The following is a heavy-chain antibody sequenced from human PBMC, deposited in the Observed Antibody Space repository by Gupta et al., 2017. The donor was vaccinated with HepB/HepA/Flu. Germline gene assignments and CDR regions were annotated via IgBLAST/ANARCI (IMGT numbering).Heavy chain of an antibody. D-gene: IGHD6-6*01. Sequence: EVQLVESGGGVVQPGGSLSLSCAVPGLSFNDYAIHWVRQVPGKGLEWVALINGESGSTFYADSVKGRFTVSRDNSKNFLYLQMNSLRTEDTALYYCTRDTSINLSVPMWANNWFDPWGQGTLVTVSS. J-gene: IGHJ5*02. CDR1: GLSFNDYA. CDR3: TRDTSINLSVPMWANNWFDP. V-gene: IGHV3-43*02. CDR2: INGESGST.